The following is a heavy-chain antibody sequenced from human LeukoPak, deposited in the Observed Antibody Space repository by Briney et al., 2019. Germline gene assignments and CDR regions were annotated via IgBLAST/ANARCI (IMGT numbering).Heavy chain of an antibody. V-gene: IGHV4-39*01. CDR2: IYYSGTA. J-gene: IGHJ4*02. CDR1: GGSISSSRYY. Sequence: ASETLSLTCTVSGGSISSSRYYWGWIRQPPGKGLEWIASIYYSGTAYYNPALKSRLTISVDTAKNQFSQRLSSVTAADTAVYYCARHRRWLQHFDYWGQGTLVTVSS. CDR3: ARHRRWLQHFDY. D-gene: IGHD5-24*01.